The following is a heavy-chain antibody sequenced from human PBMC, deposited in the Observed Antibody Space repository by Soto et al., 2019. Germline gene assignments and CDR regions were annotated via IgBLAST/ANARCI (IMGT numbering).Heavy chain of an antibody. CDR3: AEDLEYSSSALHY. CDR1: GFTFSSYG. D-gene: IGHD6-6*01. Sequence: QVQLVESGGGVVQPGRSLRLSCAASGFTFSSYGMHWVRQAPGKGLEWVAVISYDGSNKYYADSVKGRFTISRDNSKNTLYRQMNSLRAEDAAVYYCAEDLEYSSSALHYWGQGTLVSVSS. J-gene: IGHJ4*02. V-gene: IGHV3-30*18. CDR2: ISYDGSNK.